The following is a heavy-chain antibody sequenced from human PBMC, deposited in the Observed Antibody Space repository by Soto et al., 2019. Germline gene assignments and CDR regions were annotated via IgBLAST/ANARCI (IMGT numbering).Heavy chain of an antibody. V-gene: IGHV4-34*01. Sequence: PSETLSLTCAVYGGSFSGYYWSWIRQPPRKGLEWIGEINHSGSTNYNPSLKSRVTISVDTSKNQFSLKLSSVTAADTAVYYCARVARGPRMAVVVPAAMTYFDYWGQGTLVTVSS. CDR2: INHSGST. J-gene: IGHJ4*02. CDR1: GGSFSGYY. CDR3: ARVARGPRMAVVVPAAMTYFDY. D-gene: IGHD2-2*01.